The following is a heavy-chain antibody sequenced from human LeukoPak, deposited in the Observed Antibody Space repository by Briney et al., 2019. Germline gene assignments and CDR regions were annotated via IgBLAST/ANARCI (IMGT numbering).Heavy chain of an antibody. Sequence: SETLSLTCAVYGGSFSGYYWSWIRQPPGKGLEWIGEINHSGSTNYNPSLKSRVTISVDTSKNQFSLKLSSVTAADTAVYYCARGGGGAKAFYFDYWGQGSLVTVSS. CDR1: GGSFSGYY. CDR2: INHSGST. D-gene: IGHD1-26*01. V-gene: IGHV4-34*01. J-gene: IGHJ4*02. CDR3: ARGGGGAKAFYFDY.